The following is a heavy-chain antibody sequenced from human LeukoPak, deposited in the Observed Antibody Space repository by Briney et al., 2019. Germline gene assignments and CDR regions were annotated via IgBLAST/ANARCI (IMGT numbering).Heavy chain of an antibody. CDR1: GGTFSSYA. V-gene: IGHV1-69*04. CDR2: IIPILGIA. J-gene: IGHJ6*02. Sequence: HEASVKVSCKASGGTFSSYAISWVRQAPGQGLEWMGRIIPILGIANYAQKFQGRVTITADKSTSTAYMELSSLRSEDTAVYYCARNGSPTPDLTYYYYYGMDVWGQGTTVTVSS. CDR3: ARNGSPTPDLTYYYYYGMDV.